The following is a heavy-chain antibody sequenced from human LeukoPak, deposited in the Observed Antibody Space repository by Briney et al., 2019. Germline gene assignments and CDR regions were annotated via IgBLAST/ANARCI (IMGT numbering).Heavy chain of an antibody. CDR2: IYYSGST. CDR1: GGSISSHY. CDR3: ARVGGSYYNYYYYMDV. Sequence: SETLSLTCTVSGGSISSHYWSWIRQPPGKGLEWIGYIYYSGSTNYNPSLKSRVTISVDTSKNQFSLKLGSVTAADTAVYYCARVGGSYYNYYYYMDVWGKGTTVTISS. J-gene: IGHJ6*03. D-gene: IGHD1-26*01. V-gene: IGHV4-59*11.